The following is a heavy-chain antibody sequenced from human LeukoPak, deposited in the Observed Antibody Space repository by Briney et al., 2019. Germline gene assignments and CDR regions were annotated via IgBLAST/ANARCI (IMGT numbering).Heavy chain of an antibody. CDR1: GFNFNIYS. V-gene: IGHV3-48*01. CDR2: ISIEGNTL. J-gene: IGHJ4*02. Sequence: GGSLRLSCEVSGFNFNIYSMNWVRQAPGKGLEWISYISIEGNTLYYADSVKGPFTISRDNGKSSLYLQMRSLRAEDTAVYYCASGPGLDYWGQGTLVTVSS. CDR3: ASGPGLDY.